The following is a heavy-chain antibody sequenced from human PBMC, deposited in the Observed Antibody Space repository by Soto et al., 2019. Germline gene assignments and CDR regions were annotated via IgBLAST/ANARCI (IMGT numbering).Heavy chain of an antibody. Sequence: PSETLSPTCAVYGESFSGYYWSWIRQPPGKGLEWIGEINHRGSTNYNPSLKSRVSISVDTSKNQFSLRLSSVTAADTAVYYCASQRPTVTTFDYWGQGTPVTVSS. CDR1: GESFSGYY. D-gene: IGHD4-17*01. V-gene: IGHV4-34*01. CDR2: INHRGST. J-gene: IGHJ4*02. CDR3: ASQRPTVTTFDY.